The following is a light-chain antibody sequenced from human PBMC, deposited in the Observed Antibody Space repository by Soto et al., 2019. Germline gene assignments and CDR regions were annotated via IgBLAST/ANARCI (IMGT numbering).Light chain of an antibody. CDR1: QGIGSS. J-gene: IGKJ3*01. CDR2: RAS. V-gene: IGKV3-11*01. Sequence: EIVLTQSPATLSLSPGERATLSCRASQGIGSSLAWYQQKPGQAPRLLIFRASDRPTATPDGFSGSGFGTGFTLATSRHEPEAFAGYYCQPSYNGATFGPGTKVDVK. CDR3: QPSYNGAT.